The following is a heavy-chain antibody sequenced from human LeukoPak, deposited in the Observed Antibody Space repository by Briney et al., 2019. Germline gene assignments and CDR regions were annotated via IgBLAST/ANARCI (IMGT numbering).Heavy chain of an antibody. CDR1: GFTFSSYG. D-gene: IGHD5-18*01. CDR2: ITYDGSNE. J-gene: IGHJ4*02. Sequence: TGGSLRLSCGTSGFTFSSYGMHWVRQAPGKGLEWVSVITYDGSNEYYADSVKGRFTISRDNFKNTLYLQMNSLRAEDTAVYYCAKDQGGYSFGSDYWGQGTLVTVSS. V-gene: IGHV3-30*18. CDR3: AKDQGGYSFGSDY.